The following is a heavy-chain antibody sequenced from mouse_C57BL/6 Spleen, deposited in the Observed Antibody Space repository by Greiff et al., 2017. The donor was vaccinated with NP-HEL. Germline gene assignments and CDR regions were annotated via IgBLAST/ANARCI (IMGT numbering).Heavy chain of an antibody. Sequence: EVKLEESGPGLVKPSQSLSLTCSVTGYSITSGYYWNWIRQFPGNKLEWMGYISYDGSNNYNPSLKNRISITRDTSKNQFFLKLNSVTTEDTATYYCAEVDYSNTWFAYWGQGTLGTVSA. J-gene: IGHJ3*01. CDR1: GYSITSGYY. V-gene: IGHV3-6*01. CDR3: AEVDYSNTWFAY. CDR2: ISYDGSN. D-gene: IGHD2-5*01.